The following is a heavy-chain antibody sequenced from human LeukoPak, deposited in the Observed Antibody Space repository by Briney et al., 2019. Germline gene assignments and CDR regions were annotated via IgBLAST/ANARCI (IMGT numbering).Heavy chain of an antibody. Sequence: PSETLSLTCTVSGGPINNYFWSWIRQPAGKGLEWMGRIYSSGSTSYNPSLKNRLTISLDKTKNQVSLKLTSVTAADTAMYVCATEQTTGFDQWGQGTLVTVSS. CDR3: ATEQTTGFDQ. D-gene: IGHD4-17*01. J-gene: IGHJ4*02. CDR2: IYSSGST. V-gene: IGHV4-4*07. CDR1: GGPINNYF.